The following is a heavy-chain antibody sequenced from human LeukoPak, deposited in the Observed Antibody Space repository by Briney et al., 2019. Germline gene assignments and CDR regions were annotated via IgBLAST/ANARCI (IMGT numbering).Heavy chain of an antibody. V-gene: IGHV1-8*01. Sequence: GSVKVSCKASGYTFTSYDFSWVRQATGQGLEWMGWMNPNRGNTGYAQKFQGRVTMTRDTATSTAYMELSSLSSEDTAVYYCATPGVHYDPSGYYPFQHWGQGTLVTVSS. CDR2: MNPNRGNT. CDR3: ATPGVHYDPSGYYPFQH. D-gene: IGHD3-22*01. J-gene: IGHJ1*01. CDR1: GYTFTSYD.